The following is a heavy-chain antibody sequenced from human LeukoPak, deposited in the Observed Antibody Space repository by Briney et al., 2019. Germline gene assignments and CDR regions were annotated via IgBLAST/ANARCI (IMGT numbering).Heavy chain of an antibody. J-gene: IGHJ4*02. CDR3: TTDSPHDYGDYGYGY. CDR2: IKSKTDGGTT. V-gene: IGHV3-15*01. D-gene: IGHD4-17*01. CDR1: GFTFSNAW. Sequence: SGGSLRLSCAASGFTFSNAWMSWVRQAPGKGLEWVGRIKSKTDGGTTDYAAPVKGRFTISRDDSKNTLYLQMNSLKTEDTAVYYCTTDSPHDYGDYGYGYWGQGTLVTVSS.